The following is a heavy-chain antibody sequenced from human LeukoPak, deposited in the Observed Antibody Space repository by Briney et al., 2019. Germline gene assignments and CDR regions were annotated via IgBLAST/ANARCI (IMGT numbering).Heavy chain of an antibody. CDR2: MIPILGKA. CDR3: ARGDGSGYYYEGFVILGVDY. Sequence: SVKLSGKASGGTVSSYAISCVRQSPGQRLEWRGGMIPILGKANYAEKFQGRVTSTADKSTGIAYMELSSMRSEDTAVYYCARGDGSGYYYEGFVILGVDYWGQGTLVTVSS. J-gene: IGHJ4*02. V-gene: IGHV1-69*10. D-gene: IGHD3-22*01. CDR1: GGTVSSYA.